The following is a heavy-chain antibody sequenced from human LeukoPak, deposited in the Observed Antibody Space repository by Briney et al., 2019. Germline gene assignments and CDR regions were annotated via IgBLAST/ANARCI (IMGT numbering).Heavy chain of an antibody. CDR3: AKDQGAIMGDY. V-gene: IGHV3-23*01. Sequence: GGSPRLSCAASGVTFRVYAMSWVRQAPGKGLEWVSTISNSAVGTYYADSVKGRFTISRDNSKNTVFLQMNSLRAEDTAVYFCAKDQGAIMGDYWGQGIQVTVSS. CDR1: GVTFRVYA. CDR2: ISNSAVGT. D-gene: IGHD3-16*01. J-gene: IGHJ4*02.